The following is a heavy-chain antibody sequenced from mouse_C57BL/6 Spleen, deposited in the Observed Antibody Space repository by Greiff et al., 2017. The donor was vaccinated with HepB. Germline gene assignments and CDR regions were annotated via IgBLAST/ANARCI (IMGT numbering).Heavy chain of an antibody. D-gene: IGHD1-1*01. CDR2: INPSSGYT. J-gene: IGHJ1*03. V-gene: IGHV1-7*01. CDR3: ARYYGSSYWYFDV. Sequence: VKVVDSGAELAKPGASVKLSCKASGYTFTSYWMHWVKQRPGQGLEWIGYINPSSGYTKYNQKFKDKATLTADKSSSTAYMQLSSLTYEDSAVYYCARYYGSSYWYFDVWGTGTTVTVSS. CDR1: GYTFTSYW.